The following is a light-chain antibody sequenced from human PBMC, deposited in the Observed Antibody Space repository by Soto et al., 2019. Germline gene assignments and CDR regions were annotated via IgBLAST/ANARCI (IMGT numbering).Light chain of an antibody. Sequence: QSVLTQPPSASGSPGQSVTISCTGPSSDVGRYNFVSWYQQHPGKAPKLMIYEVNKRPSGVPDRFAGSKSGNTASLTVSGLQAEDEADYYCAAWDDSLRHVVFGGGTKVTVL. CDR1: SSDVGRYNF. J-gene: IGLJ2*01. CDR2: EVN. V-gene: IGLV2-8*01. CDR3: AAWDDSLRHVV.